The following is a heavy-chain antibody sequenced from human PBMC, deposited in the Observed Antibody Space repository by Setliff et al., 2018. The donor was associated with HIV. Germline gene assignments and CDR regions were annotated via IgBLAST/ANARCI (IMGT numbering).Heavy chain of an antibody. CDR3: ARARGSPTSYFDY. CDR2: ISDSSSYI. V-gene: IGHV3-21*05. CDR1: GFTFSDYT. D-gene: IGHD1-26*01. J-gene: IGHJ4*02. Sequence: LSLSCAASGFTFSDYTMNWVRQAPGKGLEWLSYISDSSSYIYYADSVKGRFTISRDNAKNSLYLQMNSLRAEDTAVYYCARARGSPTSYFDYWGQGTLVTVSS.